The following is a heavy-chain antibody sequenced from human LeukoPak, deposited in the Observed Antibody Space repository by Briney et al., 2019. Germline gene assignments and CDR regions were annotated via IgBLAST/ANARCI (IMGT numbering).Heavy chain of an antibody. D-gene: IGHD5-24*01. V-gene: IGHV3-33*06. CDR3: AKEAYIEMATITPDY. CDR1: GFTFSSYG. J-gene: IGHJ4*02. CDR2: IWYDGSNK. Sequence: GGSLRLSCAASGFTFSSYGMHWVRQAPGKGLEWVAVIWYDGSNKYYADSVKGRFTISRDNSKNTLYLQMNSLRAGDTAVYYCAKEAYIEMATITPDYWGQGTLVTVSS.